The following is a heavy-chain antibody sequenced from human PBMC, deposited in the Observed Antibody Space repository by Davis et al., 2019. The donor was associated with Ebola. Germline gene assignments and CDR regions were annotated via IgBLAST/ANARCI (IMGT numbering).Heavy chain of an antibody. CDR3: ARALPTYYYDSSGYIIGSYYFDY. CDR2: ISGSGFYM. D-gene: IGHD3-22*01. V-gene: IGHV3-21*01. J-gene: IGHJ4*02. Sequence: GESLKISCAVSTFTFSSYSMNWVRQAPGKGLEWVSSISGSGFYMYYADSVKGRFTISRDNAKNSLYLQLNSLRAEDTAVYYCARALPTYYYDSSGYIIGSYYFDYWGQGTLVTVSS. CDR1: TFTFSSYS.